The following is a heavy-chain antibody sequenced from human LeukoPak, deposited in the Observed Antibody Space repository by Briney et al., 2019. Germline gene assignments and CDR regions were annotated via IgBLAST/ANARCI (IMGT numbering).Heavy chain of an antibody. CDR3: ARRDGSDDAFDI. CDR1: EFTFSSYS. Sequence: GGSLRLSCAASEFTFSSYSMTWVRQAPGKGLEWVSSISITSSYIYYADSVKGRFTISRDNAKNSLYLQMNSLRAEDTAVYYCARRDGSDDAFDIWGQGTVVTVSS. D-gene: IGHD5-24*01. V-gene: IGHV3-21*01. J-gene: IGHJ3*02. CDR2: ISITSSYI.